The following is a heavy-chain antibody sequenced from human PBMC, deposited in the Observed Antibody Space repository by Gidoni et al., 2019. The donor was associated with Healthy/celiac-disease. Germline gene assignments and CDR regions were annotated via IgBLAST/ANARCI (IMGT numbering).Heavy chain of an antibody. J-gene: IGHJ6*02. CDR3: ARGRGYYYDSSGYYYRLDYYYGMDV. Sequence: QVQLVQSGAEVKKPGASVKVSCKASGYTFTGSYMHWVRQAPGQGLEWMGWINPNSGGTNYAQKFQGWVTMTRDTSISTAYMELSRLRSDDTAVYYCARGRGYYYDSSGYYYRLDYYYGMDVWGQGTTVTVSS. CDR2: INPNSGGT. CDR1: GYTFTGSY. V-gene: IGHV1-2*04. D-gene: IGHD3-22*01.